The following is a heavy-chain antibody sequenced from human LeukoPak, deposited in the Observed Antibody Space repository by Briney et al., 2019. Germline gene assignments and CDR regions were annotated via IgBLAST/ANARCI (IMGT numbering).Heavy chain of an antibody. J-gene: IGHJ1*01. CDR3: AKDRGVEMATIGDFQH. CDR2: IYSGGNT. D-gene: IGHD5-24*01. Sequence: GGSLRLSCAASGFTVSSKDMTWVRQAPGKGLEWVSVIYSGGNTYYADSVKGRFSISRDNSKNTLYLQMNSLRAEDTAVYYCAKDRGVEMATIGDFQHWGQGTLVTVSS. CDR1: GFTVSSKD. V-gene: IGHV3-66*01.